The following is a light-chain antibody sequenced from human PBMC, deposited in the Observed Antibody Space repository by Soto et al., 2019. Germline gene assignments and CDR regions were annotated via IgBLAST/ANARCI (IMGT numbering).Light chain of an antibody. CDR1: SSDVGNYIF. J-gene: IGLJ1*01. V-gene: IGLV2-14*01. Sequence: QSALTLPASVSGSPGQSITISCTGTSSDVGNYIFVSWYRQHPGKAPKLMIYDINNRPSGVSNRFSGSKSGNTASLTISGLQAEDEADYYCVSYTTSASYVFGTGTKLTVL. CDR2: DIN. CDR3: VSYTTSASYV.